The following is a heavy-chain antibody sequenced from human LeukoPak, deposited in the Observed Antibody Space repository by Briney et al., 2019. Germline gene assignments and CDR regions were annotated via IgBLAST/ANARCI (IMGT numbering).Heavy chain of an antibody. J-gene: IGHJ3*02. D-gene: IGHD3-22*01. Sequence: ASVKVSCKASGYTFTSYDINWVRQATGQGLEWMGWMNPNSGNTGYAQKFQGRVTMTRNTSISTAYMELSSLRSEDTAVYYCARGRAYYDSSGYYYDAFDIWGQGTMVTVSS. CDR2: MNPNSGNT. CDR1: GYTFTSYD. V-gene: IGHV1-8*01. CDR3: ARGRAYYDSSGYYYDAFDI.